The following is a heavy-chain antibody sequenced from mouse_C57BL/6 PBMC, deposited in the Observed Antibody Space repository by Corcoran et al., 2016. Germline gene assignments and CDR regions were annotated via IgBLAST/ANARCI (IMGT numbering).Heavy chain of an antibody. CDR3: ARDDSNYYSMDY. CDR2: INPNNGGT. Sequence: EVQLQQSGPELVKPGASVKISCKASGYTFTDYYMNWVKQSPGKSLEWLGDINPNNGGTSYNQKFKGKATLTVDKSSSTAYMELRSLTSEDSAVYYCARDDSNYYSMDYWGQGTSVTVSS. CDR1: GYTFTDYY. D-gene: IGHD2-5*01. V-gene: IGHV1-26*01. J-gene: IGHJ4*01.